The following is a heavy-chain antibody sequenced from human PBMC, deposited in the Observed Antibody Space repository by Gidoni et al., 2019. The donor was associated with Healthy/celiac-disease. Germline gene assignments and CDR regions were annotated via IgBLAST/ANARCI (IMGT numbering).Heavy chain of an antibody. J-gene: IGHJ6*03. Sequence: QVQLVQSGAEVKKPGSSVKVSCKASGGTFSSYAISWVRQAPGQGLEWMGGIIPIFGTANYAQKFQGRVTITADESTSTAYMELSSLRSEDTAVYYCARDAGYSSSWYYYYYMDVWGKGTTVTVSS. CDR3: ARDAGYSSSWYYYYYMDV. V-gene: IGHV1-69*01. CDR1: GGTFSSYA. D-gene: IGHD6-13*01. CDR2: IIPIFGTA.